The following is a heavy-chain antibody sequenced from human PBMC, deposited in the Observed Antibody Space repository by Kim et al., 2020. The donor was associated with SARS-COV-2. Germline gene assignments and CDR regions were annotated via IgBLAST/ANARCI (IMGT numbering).Heavy chain of an antibody. V-gene: IGHV3-74*01. J-gene: IGHJ3*02. CDR3: ARDGGGLRPDI. D-gene: IGHD5-12*01. CDR2: IKGDGSGT. Sequence: GGSLRLSCAASGFTFSWYWIHWVRQAPGKGLVWVSRIKGDGSGTSYADSVKGRFTISRDNAKNTLYLQMNSLRAEDTAVYYCARDGGGLRPDIWGQGTMVTVSS. CDR1: GFTFSWYW.